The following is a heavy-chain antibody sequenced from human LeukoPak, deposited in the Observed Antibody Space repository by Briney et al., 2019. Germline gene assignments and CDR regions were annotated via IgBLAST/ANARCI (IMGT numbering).Heavy chain of an antibody. V-gene: IGHV4-34*01. J-gene: IGHJ5*02. CDR3: ARVLSIVVVPGATFWFDP. D-gene: IGHD2-2*01. CDR1: GVSLSGYY. Sequence: SDTLSLTCGVWGVSLSGYYWRCLPQPPGKGGGGIGDVNHSGSTNYTPSLKSRVTLSVHTSKNQSSLKLSSVTAADTAVYHCARVLSIVVVPGATFWFDPWGQGTLVTVSS. CDR2: VNHSGST.